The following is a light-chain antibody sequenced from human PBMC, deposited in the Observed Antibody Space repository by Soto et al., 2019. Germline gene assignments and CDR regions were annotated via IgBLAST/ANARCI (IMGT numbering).Light chain of an antibody. Sequence: DIQMTQSPSSLSASVGDRVTITCRASQPITKFLNWFQHKPGEAPKRLIYGASILQDGVPSRFSGSGSGTDYTLTISGLQTEDFATYFRQQSYSVPLTFGGGTKVDIK. J-gene: IGKJ4*01. CDR3: QQSYSVPLT. V-gene: IGKV1-39*01. CDR1: QPITKF. CDR2: GAS.